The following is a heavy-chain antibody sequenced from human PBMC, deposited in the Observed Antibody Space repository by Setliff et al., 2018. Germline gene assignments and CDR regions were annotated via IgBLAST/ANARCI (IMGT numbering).Heavy chain of an antibody. Sequence: GASVKVSCKVSGYRLIEVSMHWVRQAPGKGLEWMGGFDPEDGETIYAQKFQGRVTMTEDTSTDTAYMELSGLRSEDTAVYYCATAGLRGNWFDPWGQGTLVTSPQ. CDR1: GYRLIEVS. CDR2: FDPEDGET. V-gene: IGHV1-24*01. J-gene: IGHJ5*02. CDR3: ATAGLRGNWFDP. D-gene: IGHD3-16*01.